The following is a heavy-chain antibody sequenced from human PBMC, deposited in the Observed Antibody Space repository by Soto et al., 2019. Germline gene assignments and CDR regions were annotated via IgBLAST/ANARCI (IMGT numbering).Heavy chain of an antibody. CDR1: GLMFNTYA. CDR3: ANRPRYYNMDV. J-gene: IGHJ6*01. D-gene: IGHD6-6*01. V-gene: IGHV3-23*01. CDR2: ITSTGGGT. Sequence: EAQLLESGGGLVQPGGSLRLSCEASGLMFNTYAMTWVRQAPGKGLEWVATITSTGGGTYYADSVKGRFTISRDNSNNRLYLQMYSLRAEDTAVYFCANRPRYYNMDV.